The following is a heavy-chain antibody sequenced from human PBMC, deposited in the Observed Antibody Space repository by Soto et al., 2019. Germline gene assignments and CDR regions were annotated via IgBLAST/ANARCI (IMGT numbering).Heavy chain of an antibody. V-gene: IGHV4-39*01. CDR3: ARHDCYYYGMDV. J-gene: IGHJ6*02. Sequence: SKTLSLTCTVAGGCISSSSYYWGWIRQPPGKGLEWIGSIYYSGSTYYNPSLKSRVTISVDTSKNQFSLKLSSVTAADTAVYYCARHDCYYYGMDVWGQGTTVTASS. CDR2: IYYSGST. CDR1: GGCISSSSYY.